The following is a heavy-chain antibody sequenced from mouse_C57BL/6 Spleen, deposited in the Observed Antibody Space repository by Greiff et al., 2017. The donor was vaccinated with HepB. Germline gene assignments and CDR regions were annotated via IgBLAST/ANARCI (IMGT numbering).Heavy chain of an antibody. CDR3: ARRGTTAPWFAY. Sequence: QVQLQQSGAELVKPGASVKISCKASGYAFSSYWMNWVKQRPGKGLEWIGQIYPGDGDTNYNGKFKGKATLTADKSSSTAYMQLSSLTSEDSAVYFCARRGTTAPWFAYWGQGTLVTVSA. D-gene: IGHD1-2*01. V-gene: IGHV1-80*01. J-gene: IGHJ3*01. CDR2: IYPGDGDT. CDR1: GYAFSSYW.